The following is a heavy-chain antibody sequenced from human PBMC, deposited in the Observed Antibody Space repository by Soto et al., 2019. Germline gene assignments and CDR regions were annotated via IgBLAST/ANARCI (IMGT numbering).Heavy chain of an antibody. V-gene: IGHV4-59*01. D-gene: IGHD3-9*01. CDR2: IYYSGST. J-gene: IGHJ6*02. CDR1: GGSISSYY. CDR3: ASGETYYDILTGRLYHYYGMDV. Sequence: SETLSLTCTVSGGSISSYYWSWIRQPPGKGLEWIGYIYYSGSTNYNPSLKSRVTISVDTSKNQFSLKLSSVTAADTAVYYCASGETYYDILTGRLYHYYGMDVWGQGTTVTVSS.